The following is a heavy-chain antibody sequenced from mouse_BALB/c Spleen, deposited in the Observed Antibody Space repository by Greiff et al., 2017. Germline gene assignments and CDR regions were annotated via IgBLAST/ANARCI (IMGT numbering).Heavy chain of an antibody. J-gene: IGHJ3*01. V-gene: IGHV5-6*01. Sequence: EVKVVESGGDLVKPGGSLKLSCAASGFTFSSYGMSWVRQTPDKRLEWVATISSGGSYTYYPDSVKGRFTISRDNAKNTLYLQMSSLKSEDTAMYYCARDYYGSSAWFAYWGQGTLVTVSA. CDR2: ISSGGSYT. D-gene: IGHD1-1*01. CDR3: ARDYYGSSAWFAY. CDR1: GFTFSSYG.